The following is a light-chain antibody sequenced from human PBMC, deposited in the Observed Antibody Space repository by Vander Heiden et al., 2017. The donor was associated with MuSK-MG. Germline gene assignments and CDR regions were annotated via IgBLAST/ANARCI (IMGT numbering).Light chain of an antibody. CDR1: SNDIGRYDY. J-gene: IGLJ1*01. Sequence: QSALTQPASVSGSPGQSITISCTGISNDIGRYDYVSWYQHLPGKAPKLIIYEVTNRPSGVSDRFSGSKSGNTASLTISGLQEDDEADYYCSSYRSGSTPSVFGAGTKVTVL. CDR2: EVT. CDR3: SSYRSGSTPSV. V-gene: IGLV2-14*01.